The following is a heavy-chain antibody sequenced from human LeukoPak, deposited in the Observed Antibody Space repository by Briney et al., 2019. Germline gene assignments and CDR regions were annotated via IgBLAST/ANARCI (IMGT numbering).Heavy chain of an antibody. CDR2: IYYSGST. CDR1: GGSISSSSYY. Sequence: PSETLSLTCTVSGGSISSSSYYWGWTRQPPGKGLEWIGSIYYSGSTYYNPSLKSRVTISVDTSKNQFFLKLSSVTAADTAVYYCRGGDDTYYDILTGYFDVFDIWGQGTMVTVSS. J-gene: IGHJ3*02. V-gene: IGHV4-39*01. D-gene: IGHD3-9*01. CDR3: RGGDDTYYDILTGYFDVFDI.